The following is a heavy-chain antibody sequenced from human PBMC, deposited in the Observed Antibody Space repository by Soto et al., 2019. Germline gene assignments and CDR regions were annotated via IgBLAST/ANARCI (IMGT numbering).Heavy chain of an antibody. V-gene: IGHV1-69*01. D-gene: IGHD2-2*01. Sequence: QVQLVQSGAEVKKPGSSVKVSCKASGGTFGSYAISWVRQAPGQGLEWMGGIIPIPGTANYAQKFQGRVTIAADESTSTAYMELSRLRSEDTAVYYCARSQGSSTSLEIYYYYYYGMDVWGQGTKVTVSS. CDR3: ARSQGSSTSLEIYYYYYYGMDV. CDR2: IIPIPGTA. J-gene: IGHJ6*02. CDR1: GGTFGSYA.